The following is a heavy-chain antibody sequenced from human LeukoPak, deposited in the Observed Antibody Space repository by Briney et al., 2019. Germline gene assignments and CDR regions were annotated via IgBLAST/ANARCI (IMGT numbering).Heavy chain of an antibody. J-gene: IGHJ4*02. CDR2: ISYDGSNE. Sequence: GGSLRLSCAASGFTFSSYVMHWVRQAPGKGLEWVAIISYDGSNEYYADSVKGRFTISRDNSKNTLYLQMNSLRAADTAVYYCAKDRIYYDSSGYYTYYFDYWGQGTWSPSPQ. D-gene: IGHD3-22*01. CDR3: AKDRIYYDSSGYYTYYFDY. V-gene: IGHV3-30*04. CDR1: GFTFSSYV.